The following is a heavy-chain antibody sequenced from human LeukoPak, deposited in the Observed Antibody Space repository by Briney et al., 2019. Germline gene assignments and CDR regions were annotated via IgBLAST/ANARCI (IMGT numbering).Heavy chain of an antibody. Sequence: GRSLGLSCAASGFTFGSYAMHWVRQAPGKGLEWVALISYDGSDKYYADSVKGRFTISRDSSKNTLYLQMNILRTEDTAVYYCAKNSVDWAFDYWGQGTLVTVSS. CDR3: AKNSVDWAFDY. D-gene: IGHD3-9*01. CDR2: ISYDGSDK. CDR1: GFTFGSYA. V-gene: IGHV3-30*04. J-gene: IGHJ4*02.